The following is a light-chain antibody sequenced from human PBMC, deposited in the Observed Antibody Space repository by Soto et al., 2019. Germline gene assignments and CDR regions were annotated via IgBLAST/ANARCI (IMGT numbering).Light chain of an antibody. CDR2: GAS. J-gene: IGKJ5*01. CDR3: QQRSNWPPIT. Sequence: IVMTQSPATLSLSPGEKATLSCRASQSISNNFAWFQQKPGQVPRLLIYGASNRATGVSARFSGSGSGTEFTLTISSLEPEDFAVYYCQQRSNWPPITFGQGTLLEIK. V-gene: IGKV3-11*01. CDR1: QSISNN.